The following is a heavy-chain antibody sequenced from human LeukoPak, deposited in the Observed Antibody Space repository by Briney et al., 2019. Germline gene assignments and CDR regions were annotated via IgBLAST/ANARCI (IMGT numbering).Heavy chain of an antibody. CDR3: TGGDQSNLFDY. D-gene: IGHD2-2*01. CDR1: GFTVSSNY. V-gene: IGHV3-66*01. Sequence: GGSLRLSCAASGFTVSSNYMSWVRQAPGKGLEWVSVIYSGGSTYYADSVKGRFTISRDNSKNTVYLQINSLRAGDAAVYYCTGGDQSNLFDYWGQGTLVTVSS. J-gene: IGHJ4*02. CDR2: IYSGGST.